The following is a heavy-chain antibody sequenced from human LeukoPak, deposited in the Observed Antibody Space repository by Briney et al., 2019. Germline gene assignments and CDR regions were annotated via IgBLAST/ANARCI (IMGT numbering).Heavy chain of an antibody. V-gene: IGHV3-21*01. CDR1: GFTFSSYS. CDR3: ANIPNSFGPDY. D-gene: IGHD3-16*01. CDR2: ISGSSDYI. Sequence: GGSLRLSCAASGFTFSSYSMNWVRQAPGKGLEWVSSISGSSDYIYYADSLKGRFTISRYNAKNSLYLQMNSLRAEDTAVYYCANIPNSFGPDYWGQGSLVTVSS. J-gene: IGHJ4*02.